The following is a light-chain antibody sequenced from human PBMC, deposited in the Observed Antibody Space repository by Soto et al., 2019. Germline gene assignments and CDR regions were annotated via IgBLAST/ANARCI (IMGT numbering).Light chain of an antibody. CDR2: AAS. CDR3: HQYNNWPWT. V-gene: IGKV3-15*01. Sequence: EIVLTQSPFTLSVSPGDTATLSCRASQRVSSHLAWYQQKPGQAPRLLIYAASTRATGIPVRVSGSGSETEFTLTIRSLQSEDFALYYCHQYNNWPWTFGQGTKVDIK. J-gene: IGKJ1*01. CDR1: QRVSSH.